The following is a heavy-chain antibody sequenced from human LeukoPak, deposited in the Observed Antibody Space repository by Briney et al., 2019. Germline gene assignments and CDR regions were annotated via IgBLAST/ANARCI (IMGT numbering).Heavy chain of an antibody. V-gene: IGHV4-59*08. D-gene: IGHD3-22*01. Sequence: SETLSLTCTVSGGSISNYYWGWIRQPPGKGLEWIGNIHHSGITNYNPSLKSRVTISVDTSKNQFSLKLSSVTAADTAVYYCARQRSYYDSSGYYYKAFDIWGQGTMVTVSS. CDR1: GGSISNYY. J-gene: IGHJ3*02. CDR3: ARQRSYYDSSGYYYKAFDI. CDR2: IHHSGIT.